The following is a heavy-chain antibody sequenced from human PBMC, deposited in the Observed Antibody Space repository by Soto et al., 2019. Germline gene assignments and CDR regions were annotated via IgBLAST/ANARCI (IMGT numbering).Heavy chain of an antibody. V-gene: IGHV1-18*01. CDR1: GYTFTSYG. Sequence: ASVKVSCKASGYTFTSYGISWVRQAPGQGLEWMGWISAYNGNTNYAQKLQGRVTMTTDTSTSTAYMELSRLRSDDTAVYYCARSTVVAATPIYDVMDVWGQGTTVTVSS. CDR2: ISAYNGNT. J-gene: IGHJ6*02. CDR3: ARSTVVAATPIYDVMDV. D-gene: IGHD2-15*01.